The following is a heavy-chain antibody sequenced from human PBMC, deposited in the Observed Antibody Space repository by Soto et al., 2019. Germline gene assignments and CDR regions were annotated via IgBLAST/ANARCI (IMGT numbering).Heavy chain of an antibody. CDR2: IYYSGST. CDR1: GGSISSSSYY. CDR3: HSSSWYYYGMDV. J-gene: IGHJ6*02. V-gene: IGHV4-39*01. D-gene: IGHD6-13*01. Sequence: QLQLQESGPGLVKPSETLSLTCTVSGGSISSSSYYWGWIRQPPGKGLEWIGSIYYSGSTYYNPSLKSRVTISVDTSKNQCALKLSSVTAADTAVYYCHSSSWYYYGMDVWGQGTTVTVSS.